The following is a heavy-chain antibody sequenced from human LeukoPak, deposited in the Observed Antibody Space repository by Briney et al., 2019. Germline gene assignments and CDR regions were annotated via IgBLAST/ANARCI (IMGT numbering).Heavy chain of an antibody. Sequence: GGSLRLSCAASGFTFSSYAMHWVRQAPGKGLEWVAVISYDGSNKYYADSVKGRFTISRDNSKNTLYLQMNSLRADDTAVYYCARGLGNVLPPVDPWGQGTLVTVSS. CDR2: ISYDGSNK. CDR1: GFTFSSYA. CDR3: ARGLGNVLPPVDP. V-gene: IGHV3-30-3*01. D-gene: IGHD2-15*01. J-gene: IGHJ5*02.